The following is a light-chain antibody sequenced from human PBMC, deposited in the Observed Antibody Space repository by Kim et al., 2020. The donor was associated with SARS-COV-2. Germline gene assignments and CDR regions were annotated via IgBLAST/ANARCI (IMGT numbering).Light chain of an antibody. CDR2: DVN. CDR3: SSFTATTKYVV. Sequence: STISCTGPSSDIGAHNFVSWYRQRPGKVPRLLIFDVNKRPSGVSARFSASKSGNTASLTVSELQAEDEADYYCSSFTATTKYVVFGGGTRLTVL. J-gene: IGLJ3*02. CDR1: SSDIGAHNF. V-gene: IGLV2-14*03.